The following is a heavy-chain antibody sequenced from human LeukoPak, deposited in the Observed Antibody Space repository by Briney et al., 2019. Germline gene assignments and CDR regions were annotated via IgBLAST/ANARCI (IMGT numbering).Heavy chain of an antibody. J-gene: IGHJ4*02. CDR1: GFTFSSYG. V-gene: IGHV4-39*07. Sequence: GSLRLSCAASGFTFSSYGMSWIRQPPGKGLEWIGSIYYSGSTYYNPSLKSRVTISVDTSKNQFSLKLSSVTAADTAVYYCARVTPDATMIVVVIPTHFDYWGQGTLVTVSS. D-gene: IGHD3-22*01. CDR3: ARVTPDATMIVVVIPTHFDY. CDR2: IYYSGST.